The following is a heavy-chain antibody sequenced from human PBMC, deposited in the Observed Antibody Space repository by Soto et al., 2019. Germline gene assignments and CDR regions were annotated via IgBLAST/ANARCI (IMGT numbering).Heavy chain of an antibody. CDR1: GFTFRDYA. J-gene: IGHJ4*02. D-gene: IGHD2-15*01. Sequence: EVQLVESGGGLVKPGRSLRLSCMASGFTFRDYAISWYRQAPGKGQQWVSFIRSNIYDGTTEYDASVKGRFTISRDDSKPIAYLQMTSLKTEDTGVYYCTRVSPDCSDGSCYPLNWGQGTLVTVSS. CDR3: TRVSPDCSDGSCYPLN. V-gene: IGHV3-49*05. CDR2: IRSNIYDGTT.